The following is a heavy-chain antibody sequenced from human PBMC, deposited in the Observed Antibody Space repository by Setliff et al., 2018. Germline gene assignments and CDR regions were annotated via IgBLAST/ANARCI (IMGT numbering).Heavy chain of an antibody. CDR2: FDPEDGET. D-gene: IGHD5-18*01. Sequence: ASVKVSCKVSGYTLTELSMHWVRQAPGKGLEWMGGFDPEDGETIYAQKFQGRVTTTEDTSTDTAYMELSSLRSGDTAVYYCATSVSWIQLVLYPQGHPEPFDYWGQGTLVTVSS. V-gene: IGHV1-24*01. CDR3: ATSVSWIQLVLYPQGHPEPFDY. CDR1: GYTLTELS. J-gene: IGHJ4*02.